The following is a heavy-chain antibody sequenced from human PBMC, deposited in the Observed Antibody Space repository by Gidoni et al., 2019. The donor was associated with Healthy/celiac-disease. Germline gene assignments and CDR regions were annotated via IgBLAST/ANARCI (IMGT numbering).Heavy chain of an antibody. CDR1: GFTLSRYS. J-gene: IGHJ4*02. D-gene: IGHD6-6*01. Sequence: EVQLVESGGGLVQPGGSLRLSCAASGFTLSRYSMNWVRQAPGKGLEWVSYISSSSSTIYYADSVKGRFTISRDNAKNSLYLQMNSLRAEDTAVYYCARRLEYFDYWGQGTLVTVSS. CDR3: ARRLEYFDY. CDR2: ISSSSSTI. V-gene: IGHV3-48*04.